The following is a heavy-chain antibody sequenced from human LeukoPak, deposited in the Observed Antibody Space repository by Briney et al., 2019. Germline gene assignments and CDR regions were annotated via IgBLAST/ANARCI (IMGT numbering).Heavy chain of an antibody. J-gene: IGHJ5*02. D-gene: IGHD3-22*01. CDR2: ITPNTGAT. CDR3: ARDRGSSVRGINWFDP. V-gene: IGHV1-2*02. CDR1: GYTFTDSY. Sequence: ASVKVSCKASGYTFTDSYIHWVRQAPGQGLEWMAWITPNTGATNTAQKFQGRVTMTSDTSISTAYMELTTLTSDDTAVYYCARDRGSSVRGINWFDPWGQGTLVTVSS.